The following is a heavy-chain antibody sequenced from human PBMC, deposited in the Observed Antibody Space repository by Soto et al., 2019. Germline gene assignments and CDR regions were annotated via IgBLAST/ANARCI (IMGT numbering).Heavy chain of an antibody. CDR2: IYPGDSDT. J-gene: IGHJ6*03. D-gene: IGHD3-16*01. Sequence: GESLKISCKGSGYSFTSYWIGWVRQMPGKGLEWMGIIYPGDSDTRYSPSFQGQVTISADKSISTAYLQWSSLKASDTAMYYCAGYVWRGYPYYYYYYMDVWGKGTTVTVSS. CDR3: AGYVWRGYPYYYYYYMDV. V-gene: IGHV5-51*01. CDR1: GYSFTSYW.